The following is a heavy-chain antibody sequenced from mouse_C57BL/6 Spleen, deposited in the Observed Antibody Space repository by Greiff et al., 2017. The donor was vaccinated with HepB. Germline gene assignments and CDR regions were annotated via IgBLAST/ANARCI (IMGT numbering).Heavy chain of an antibody. Sequence: QVQLKESGAELARPGASVKMSCKASGYTFTRYTMHWVKQRPGQGLEWIGYIYPSSGYTKYNQKFKDKATLTADKSSSTAYRQLSSLTSEDSAVYDCARRDGNYEVCADWGQGTLVTVSA. J-gene: IGHJ3*01. D-gene: IGHD2-1*01. V-gene: IGHV1-4*01. CDR1: GYTFTRYT. CDR3: ARRDGNYEVCAD. CDR2: IYPSSGYT.